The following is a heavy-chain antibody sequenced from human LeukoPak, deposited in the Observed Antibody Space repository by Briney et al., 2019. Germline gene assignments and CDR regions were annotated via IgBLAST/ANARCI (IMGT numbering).Heavy chain of an antibody. Sequence: GGSLRLSCAASGFTFSSYDMHWVRQATGKGLEWVSAIGTAGDTYYPGSVKGRFTISRENAKNSLYLQMNSLRAGGTAVYYCARSGDDSSGYEYWGQGTLVTVSS. V-gene: IGHV3-13*01. CDR2: IGTAGDT. D-gene: IGHD3-22*01. CDR1: GFTFSSYD. CDR3: ARSGDDSSGYEY. J-gene: IGHJ4*02.